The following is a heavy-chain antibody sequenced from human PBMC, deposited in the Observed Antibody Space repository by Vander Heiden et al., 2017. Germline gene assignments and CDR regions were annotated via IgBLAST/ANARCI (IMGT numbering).Heavy chain of an antibody. CDR3: VRGWASGWDFWYFDL. CDR2: LYSSGHT. J-gene: IGHJ2*01. D-gene: IGHD3-22*01. Sequence: QVQLQESGPELGRPSETLSLTCTVSSGSFSGHYWSWIRQPPGRGLEWLGYLYSSGHTNYNPSLKSRVTMSIDTSKNQFSLKLRSLTAADTAVYYCVRGWASGWDFWYFDLWGRGTLVTVSS. CDR1: SGSFSGHY. V-gene: IGHV4-59*11.